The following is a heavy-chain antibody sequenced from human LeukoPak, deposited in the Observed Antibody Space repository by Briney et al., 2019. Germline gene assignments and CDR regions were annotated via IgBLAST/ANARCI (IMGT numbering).Heavy chain of an antibody. CDR2: INPNSGGT. J-gene: IGHJ6*03. Sequence: ASVKVSCKASGYTFTGYYMHWVRQAPGHGLEWMGWINPNSGGTNYAQKVQGRVTMTRDTSISTAYIELSRLRSDDTAVYYCARETPLVVVTALPYYYYYMDVWGKGTTVTISS. D-gene: IGHD2-21*02. V-gene: IGHV1-2*02. CDR1: GYTFTGYY. CDR3: ARETPLVVVTALPYYYYYMDV.